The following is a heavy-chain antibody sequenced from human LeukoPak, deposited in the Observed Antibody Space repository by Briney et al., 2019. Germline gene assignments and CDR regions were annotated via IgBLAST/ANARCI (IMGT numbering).Heavy chain of an antibody. CDR2: IDLDSSHI. V-gene: IGHV3-21*01. Sequence: GGSLRHSCAASGFSFITSAMNWVRHVLGRGLEWVSSIDLDSSHIYYAASVRGRFTISRDNARNSVYLQMNSLRVEDTAVYYCARDPLRYLRVGHYDYWGQGTLVAVSS. CDR3: ARDPLRYLRVGHYDY. J-gene: IGHJ4*02. CDR1: GFSFITSA. D-gene: IGHD3-9*01.